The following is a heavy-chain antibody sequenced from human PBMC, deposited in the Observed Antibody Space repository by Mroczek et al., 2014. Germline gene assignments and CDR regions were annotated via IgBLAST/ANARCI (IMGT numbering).Heavy chain of an antibody. CDR3: AKVRHGYGSGSYPDY. V-gene: IGHV3-30*18. CDR2: ISYDGSNK. Sequence: QVQLVQSGGGVVQPGRSLRLSCAASGFTFSSYGMHWVRQAPGKGLEWVAVISYDGSNKYYADSVKGRFTISRDNSKNTLYLQMNSLRAEDTAVYYCAKVRHGYGSGSYPDYWGQGTLVTVSS. D-gene: IGHD3-10*01. CDR1: GFTFSSYG. J-gene: IGHJ4*02.